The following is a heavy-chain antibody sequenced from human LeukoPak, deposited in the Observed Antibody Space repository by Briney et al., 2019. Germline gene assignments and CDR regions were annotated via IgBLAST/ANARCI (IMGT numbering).Heavy chain of an antibody. CDR2: ISYDGSNK. J-gene: IGHJ4*02. CDR1: GFTFSSYA. V-gene: IGHV3-30*04. Sequence: GRSLRLSCAASGFTFSSYAMHWVRQAPGKGLEWVAVISYDGSNKYYADSVKGRFTISRDNSKNTLYLQMNSLRAEDTAVYYCARERTMVRGTLETRVGGPFVYWGQGTLVTVSS. D-gene: IGHD3-10*01. CDR3: ARERTMVRGTLETRVGGPFVY.